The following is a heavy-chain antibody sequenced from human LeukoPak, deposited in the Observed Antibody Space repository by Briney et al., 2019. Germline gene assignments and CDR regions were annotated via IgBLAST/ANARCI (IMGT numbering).Heavy chain of an antibody. CDR1: GFIFNNYW. CDR3: ARENGYSGP. CDR2: IKQNGSKT. Sequence: GGSLRLSCAASGFIFNNYWMSWVRQAPGKGLEWVANIKQNGSKTYYADSVKGRFTISRDDAKNSLYLQMNSLRAEDTAVYYCARENGYSGPWGQGTLVTVSS. V-gene: IGHV3-7*01. D-gene: IGHD5-12*01. J-gene: IGHJ4*02.